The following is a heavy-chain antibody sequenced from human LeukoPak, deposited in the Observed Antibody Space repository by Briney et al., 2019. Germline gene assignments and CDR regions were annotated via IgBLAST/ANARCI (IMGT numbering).Heavy chain of an antibody. D-gene: IGHD6-19*01. Sequence: GESLKISCKHSEYSFPNYCIGWVRQMPGKGLEWMGIIYPDDSDTRYSPSFQGQVTISADKSISTAYLQWSSLKASDTAMYYCARLFRHSSGWHENWFDPWGQGTLVTVSS. CDR1: EYSFPNYC. CDR2: IYPDDSDT. J-gene: IGHJ5*02. CDR3: ARLFRHSSGWHENWFDP. V-gene: IGHV5-51*01.